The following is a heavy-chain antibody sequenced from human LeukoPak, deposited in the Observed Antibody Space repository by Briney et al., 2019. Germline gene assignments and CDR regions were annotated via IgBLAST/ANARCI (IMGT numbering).Heavy chain of an antibody. J-gene: IGHJ4*02. Sequence: PSETLSLTCTVSGDSISTSNSYWGWIRQPPGKGLEWIGSIYYSGNTYYNASLKSRVTISVDTSKNQFSLKLSSVTAADTAVYYCARLNYDILTGADYWGQGTLVTVSS. V-gene: IGHV4-39*07. CDR2: IYYSGNT. D-gene: IGHD3-9*01. CDR3: ARLNYDILTGADY. CDR1: GDSISTSNSY.